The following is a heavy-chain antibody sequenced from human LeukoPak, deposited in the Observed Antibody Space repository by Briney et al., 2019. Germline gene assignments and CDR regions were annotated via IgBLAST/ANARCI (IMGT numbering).Heavy chain of an antibody. CDR3: TTDGLPYDILTGYSNWFDP. V-gene: IGHV3-15*01. CDR1: GFTFSNAW. Sequence: GGSLRLSCAASGFTFSNAWMSWVRQAPGKGLEWVGRIKSKTDGGTTDYAAPVKGRFTISRDDSKNTLYLQMNSLKTEDTAVYYCTTDGLPYDILTGYSNWFDPWGQGTLVTVSS. J-gene: IGHJ5*02. D-gene: IGHD3-9*01. CDR2: IKSKTDGGTT.